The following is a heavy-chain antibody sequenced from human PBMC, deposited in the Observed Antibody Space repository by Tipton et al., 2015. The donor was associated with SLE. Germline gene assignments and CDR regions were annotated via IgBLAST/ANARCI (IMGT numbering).Heavy chain of an antibody. CDR3: AKDGGSYQGEFDY. CDR2: IRGSGSRT. Sequence: GSLRLSCVASGFTFSDYDMSWIRQSPGKGLEWVSHIRGSGSRTYYAGSVKGRFTISRDNAKNSLYLQMNSLRAEDAAVYYCAKDGGSYQGEFDYWGQGTLVTVSS. CDR1: GFTFSDYD. J-gene: IGHJ4*02. D-gene: IGHD1-26*01. V-gene: IGHV3-11*01.